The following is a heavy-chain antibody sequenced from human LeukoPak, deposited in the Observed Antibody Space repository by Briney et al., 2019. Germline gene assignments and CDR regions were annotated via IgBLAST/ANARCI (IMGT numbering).Heavy chain of an antibody. J-gene: IGHJ3*02. Sequence: ASVKVSCKASGYTFTGYYMHWVRQAPGQGLEWMGWINPNSGGTNYAQKFQGRVTMTRDTSISTTYMELSRLRSDDTAIYYCARDLYPLYYGSSGYSILYAFDIWGQGTMVTVSS. D-gene: IGHD3-22*01. V-gene: IGHV1-2*02. CDR3: ARDLYPLYYGSSGYSILYAFDI. CDR2: INPNSGGT. CDR1: GYTFTGYY.